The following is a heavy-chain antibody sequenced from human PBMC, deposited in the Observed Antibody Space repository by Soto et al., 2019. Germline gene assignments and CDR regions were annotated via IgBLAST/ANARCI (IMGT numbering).Heavy chain of an antibody. CDR3: ARDRAGVLRGIIRLYNWFDP. CDR2: IYSSENT. V-gene: IGHV4-39*02. D-gene: IGHD3-10*01. J-gene: IGHJ5*02. Sequence: SETLSLTCTVSGGSVSSSSYSWGWIRQSPGKGLEWIGTIYSSENTYYNPSLLSRVTISVDTSKNEFSLRLGSVTAADTAVYYCARDRAGVLRGIIRLYNWFDPWGQGTLVTVSS. CDR1: GGSVSSSSYS.